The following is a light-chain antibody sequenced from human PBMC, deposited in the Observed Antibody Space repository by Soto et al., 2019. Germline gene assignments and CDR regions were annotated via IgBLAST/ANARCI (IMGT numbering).Light chain of an antibody. J-gene: IGLJ1*01. CDR3: SSYTSSSTLV. V-gene: IGLV2-14*01. CDR2: DVN. Sequence: QSALTQPASVSGSTGQSISISCTGTSSDVGGYNYVSWYQQHPGKAPKLMIYDVNNRPSGVSDRFSGSKSGNTASLTISGLQAEDEADYYCSSYTSSSTLVFRTGTKVTVL. CDR1: SSDVGGYNY.